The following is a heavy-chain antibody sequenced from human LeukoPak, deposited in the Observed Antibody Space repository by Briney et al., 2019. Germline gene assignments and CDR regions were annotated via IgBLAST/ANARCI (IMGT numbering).Heavy chain of an antibody. D-gene: IGHD3-22*01. CDR3: AKVEWAYYYDSSGYFRREDY. Sequence: PGGSLRLSCAASGFTFSSYAMSWVRQAPGKGLEWVSAISGSGGSTYYADSVKSRFTISRDNSKNTLYLQMNSLRAEDTAVYYCAKVEWAYYYDSSGYFRREDYWGQGTLVTVSS. CDR1: GFTFSSYA. CDR2: ISGSGGST. V-gene: IGHV3-23*01. J-gene: IGHJ4*02.